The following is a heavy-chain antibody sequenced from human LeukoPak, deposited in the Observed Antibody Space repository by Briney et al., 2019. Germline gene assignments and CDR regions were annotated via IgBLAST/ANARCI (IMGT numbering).Heavy chain of an antibody. J-gene: IGHJ4*02. V-gene: IGHV3-23*01. CDR2: ISGSGGST. D-gene: IGHD3-3*01. Sequence: GGSLRLSCAASGFTFSSYSMNWVRQAPGKGLEWVSAISGSGGSTYYADSVKGRFTISRDNSKNTLYPQMNSLRAEDTAVYYCATTPTTYYDFWSGSPVGYWGQGTLVTVSS. CDR1: GFTFSSYS. CDR3: ATTPTTYYDFWSGSPVGY.